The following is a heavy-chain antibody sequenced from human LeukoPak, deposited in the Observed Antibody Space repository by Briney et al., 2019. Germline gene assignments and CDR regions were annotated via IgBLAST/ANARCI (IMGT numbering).Heavy chain of an antibody. D-gene: IGHD2-15*01. J-gene: IGHJ5*02. CDR2: INPNSGGT. CDR1: GYTFTGYY. Sequence: GASVKVSCTASGYTFTGYYMHWVRQAPGQGLEWMGWINPNSGGTNYAQKFQGRVTMTRDTSISTAYMELSRLRSDDTAVYYCARVAPEVYCSGGSCLRGYWFDPWGQGTLVTVSS. V-gene: IGHV1-2*02. CDR3: ARVAPEVYCSGGSCLRGYWFDP.